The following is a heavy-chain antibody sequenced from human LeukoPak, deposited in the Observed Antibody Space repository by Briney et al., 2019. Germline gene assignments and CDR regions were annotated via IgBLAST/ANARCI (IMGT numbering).Heavy chain of an antibody. V-gene: IGHV4-61*02. CDR3: AREFDY. Sequence: SETLSLTCTVSGGSLSSGSYYWSWIRQPAGKGLEWIGRVYTSGSTNYNPSLKSRVTISVDTSKNQFSLKLSSVTAADTAVYYCAREFDYWGQGTLVTVSS. CDR2: VYTSGST. CDR1: GGSLSSGSYY. J-gene: IGHJ4*02.